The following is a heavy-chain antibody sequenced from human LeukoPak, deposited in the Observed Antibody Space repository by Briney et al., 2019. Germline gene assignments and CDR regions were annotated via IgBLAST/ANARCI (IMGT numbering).Heavy chain of an antibody. CDR3: AKGGARPAGYYYYMDV. Sequence: PGGSLRLSCTVSGFTVSSNSMSWVRQAPGKGLEWVSSITHSGGSTFYADSVEGRFTVSRDNSKNTLFLQINSLRAEDTAVYYCAKGGARPAGYYYYMDVWGKGTTVTVSS. J-gene: IGHJ6*03. D-gene: IGHD6-25*01. V-gene: IGHV3-23*01. CDR1: GFTVSSNS. CDR2: ITHSGGST.